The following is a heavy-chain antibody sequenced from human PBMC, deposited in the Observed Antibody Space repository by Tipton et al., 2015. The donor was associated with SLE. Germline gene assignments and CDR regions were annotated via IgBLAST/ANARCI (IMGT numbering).Heavy chain of an antibody. Sequence: LRLSCSVSGFTFSTYWMSWVRQAPGKGLEWIGYIYYTGSTYYNPSLKSRVTISVDTSKNQFSLKLSSVTAADTAVYYCASMIVVIPVEARRDGMDVWGQGTTVTVSS. J-gene: IGHJ6*02. CDR1: GFTFSTYW. V-gene: IGHV4-59*01. D-gene: IGHD2-2*01. CDR2: IYYTGST. CDR3: ASMIVVIPVEARRDGMDV.